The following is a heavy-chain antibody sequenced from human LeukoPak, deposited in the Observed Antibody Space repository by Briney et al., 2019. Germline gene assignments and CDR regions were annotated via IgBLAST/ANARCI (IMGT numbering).Heavy chain of an antibody. CDR3: ARGGENKGYSYGYEDY. Sequence: GASVKVSCKASGYTFTGYYMHWVRQAPGQGLEWVGRISPNSGGTNYAQKFQGRVTMTRDTSISTAYMELSRLRSDDTAAYYCARGGENKGYSYGYEDYWGQGTLVTVSS. J-gene: IGHJ4*02. CDR2: ISPNSGGT. CDR1: GYTFTGYY. D-gene: IGHD5-18*01. V-gene: IGHV1-2*06.